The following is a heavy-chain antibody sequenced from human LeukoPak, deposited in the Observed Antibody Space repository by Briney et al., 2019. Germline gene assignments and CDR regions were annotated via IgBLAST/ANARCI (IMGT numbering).Heavy chain of an antibody. D-gene: IGHD6-6*01. CDR1: GFTFSSYA. Sequence: GRSLRLSCAASGFTFSSYAMHWVRQAPGEGLEWVAVISYDGSNKYYADSVKGRFTISRDNSMNTLYLQMNSLRAEDTAVYYSGGSSSQYYHYHMGGWGKGTTVTVSS. CDR2: ISYDGSNK. J-gene: IGHJ6*03. CDR3: GGSSSQYYHYHMGG. V-gene: IGHV3-30-3*01.